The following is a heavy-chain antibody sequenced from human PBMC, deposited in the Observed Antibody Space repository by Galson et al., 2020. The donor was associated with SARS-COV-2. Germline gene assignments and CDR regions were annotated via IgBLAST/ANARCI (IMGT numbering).Heavy chain of an antibody. CDR2: ISSNGGST. CDR3: VKERISGWYDFDY. D-gene: IGHD6-19*01. J-gene: IGHJ4*02. V-gene: IGHV3-64D*06. Sequence: TGGSLRLSCSASGFTFGSYAMHWVRQAPGKGLEYVSGISSNGGSTYYADSVKGRFTISRDNSQNTLYLQMARLSAEDTAVYYCVKERISGWYDFDYWGQGTLVTVSS. CDR1: GFTFGSYA.